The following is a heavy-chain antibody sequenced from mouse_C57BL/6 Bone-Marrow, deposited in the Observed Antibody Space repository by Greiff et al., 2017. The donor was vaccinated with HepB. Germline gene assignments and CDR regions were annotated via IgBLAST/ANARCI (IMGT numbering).Heavy chain of an antibody. V-gene: IGHV5-12*01. Sequence: EVKLMESGGGLVQPGGSLKLSCAASGFTFSDYYMYWVRQTPEKRLEWVAYISNGGGSTYYPDTVKGRFTISRDNAKNTLYLQMSRLKSEDTAMYYCARPKRGRGYYFDYWGQGTTLTVSS. CDR2: ISNGGGST. CDR3: ARPKRGRGYYFDY. D-gene: IGHD4-1*01. J-gene: IGHJ2*01. CDR1: GFTFSDYY.